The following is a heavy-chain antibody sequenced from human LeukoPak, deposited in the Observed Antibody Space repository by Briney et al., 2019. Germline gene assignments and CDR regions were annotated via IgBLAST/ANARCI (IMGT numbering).Heavy chain of an antibody. CDR2: INPNSGGT. V-gene: IGHV1-2*02. CDR1: GYTFTGYY. J-gene: IGHJ5*02. D-gene: IGHD2-21*02. Sequence: GASVKVSCKASGYTFTGYYMHWVRQAPGQGLEWMGWINPNSGGTNYAQKFQGRVTMTRDTSISTAYMELNRLRSDDTAVYYCARDHGRAYCRGDCYSGWFDPWGQGTLVTVSS. CDR3: ARDHGRAYCRGDCYSGWFDP.